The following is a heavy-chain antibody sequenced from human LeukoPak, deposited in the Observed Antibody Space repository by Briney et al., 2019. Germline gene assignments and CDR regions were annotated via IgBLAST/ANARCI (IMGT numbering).Heavy chain of an antibody. V-gene: IGHV4-31*03. CDR3: AREVVINPYAFDI. J-gene: IGHJ3*02. D-gene: IGHD3-22*01. CDR2: IYYSGST. Sequence: SETLSLTCTVSGGSISSGGYYWSWIRQHPGKGLEWIGYIYYSGSTYYNPSLKSRVTISVDTSKNQFSLKLSSVTAADTAVYYCAREVVINPYAFDIWGQGTMVTVSS. CDR1: GGSISSGGYY.